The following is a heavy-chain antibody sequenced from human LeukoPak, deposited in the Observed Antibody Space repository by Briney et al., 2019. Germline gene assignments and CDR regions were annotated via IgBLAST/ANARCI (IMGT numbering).Heavy chain of an antibody. CDR2: IHPGDSDT. CDR3: ARGLGFDSSGWYSY. Sequence: KGGESLKISCKGSGYSFTSYWIAWVRQQPGKGLEWMGIIHPGDSDTRDSPSFQGQVTMSADKSNSTAYLQWSSLKASDTAVYYCARGLGFDSSGWYSYWGQGTLVTVSS. J-gene: IGHJ4*02. V-gene: IGHV5-51*01. CDR1: GYSFTSYW. D-gene: IGHD6-19*01.